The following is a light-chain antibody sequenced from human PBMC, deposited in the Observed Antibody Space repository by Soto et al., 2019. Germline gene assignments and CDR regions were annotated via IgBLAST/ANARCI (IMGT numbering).Light chain of an antibody. CDR3: CPYVGRSDSYV. CDR1: SSDVGSNDL. CDR2: EVS. J-gene: IGLJ1*01. Sequence: QSVLSQPASVSGSPGQSITISCTGTSSDVGSNDLVSWYQQHPGKAPKLMIYEVSKRPSGISNRFSGSKSGNTASLTISGLQAEDEGDYYCCPYVGRSDSYVFGAGTKVTVL. V-gene: IGLV2-23*02.